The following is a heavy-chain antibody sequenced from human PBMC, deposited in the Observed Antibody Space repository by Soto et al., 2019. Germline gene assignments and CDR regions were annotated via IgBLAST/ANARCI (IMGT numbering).Heavy chain of an antibody. CDR2: IIPILGIA. CDR1: GGTFSSYT. D-gene: IGHD5-12*01. V-gene: IGHV1-69*04. CDR3: ARERGYSGYRYYYYYMDV. J-gene: IGHJ6*03. Sequence: SVKVSCKASGGTFSSYTISWVRQAPGQGLEWMGRIIPILGIANYAQKFQGRVTITADKSTSTAYMELSSLRSEDTAVYYCARERGYSGYRYYYYYMDVWGKGTTVTVSS.